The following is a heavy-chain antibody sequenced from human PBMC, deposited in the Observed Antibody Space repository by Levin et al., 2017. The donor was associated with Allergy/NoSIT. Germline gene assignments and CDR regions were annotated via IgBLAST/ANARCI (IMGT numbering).Heavy chain of an antibody. CDR1: GYSFTSYW. D-gene: IGHD3-9*01. CDR2: IYPGDSDT. Sequence: GESLKISCKGSGYSFTSYWIGWVRQMPGKGLEWMVIIYPGDSDTRYSPSFQGQVTISADKSISTAYLQWSSLKASDTAMYYCARLSGYDILTGYSPMLDYWGQGTLVTVSS. J-gene: IGHJ4*02. V-gene: IGHV5-51*01. CDR3: ARLSGYDILTGYSPMLDY.